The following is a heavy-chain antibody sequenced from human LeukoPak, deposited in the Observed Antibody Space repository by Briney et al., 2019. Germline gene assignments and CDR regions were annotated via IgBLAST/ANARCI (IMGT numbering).Heavy chain of an antibody. CDR3: ARASYNYDFWSGYYYYFDY. CDR1: GFTFSSYA. Sequence: GGSLRLSCAASGFTFSSYAMHWVRQAPGKGLEWVAVISYDGSNKYYADSVKGRFTISRDNSKNTLYLQMNSLRAEDTAVYYCARASYNYDFWSGYYYYFDYWGQGTLVTVSS. D-gene: IGHD3-3*01. CDR2: ISYDGSNK. V-gene: IGHV3-30-3*01. J-gene: IGHJ4*02.